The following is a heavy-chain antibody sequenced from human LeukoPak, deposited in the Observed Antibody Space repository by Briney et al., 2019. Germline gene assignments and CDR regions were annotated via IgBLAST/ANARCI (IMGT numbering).Heavy chain of an antibody. CDR3: ARESIAVAGAPFDY. J-gene: IGHJ4*02. Sequence: GGSLRLSCAASGFTFSSYEMNWVCQAPGKGLEWVSYISSGSTIYDADSVKGRFTISRDNAKNSLYLQMNSLRAEDTAVYYCARESIAVAGAPFDYWGQGTLVTVSS. V-gene: IGHV3-48*03. CDR1: GFTFSSYE. D-gene: IGHD6-19*01. CDR2: ISSGSTI.